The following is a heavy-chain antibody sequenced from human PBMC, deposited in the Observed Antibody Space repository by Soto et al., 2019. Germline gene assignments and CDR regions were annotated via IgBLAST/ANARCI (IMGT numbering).Heavy chain of an antibody. V-gene: IGHV3-7*01. Sequence: VQLVESGGDLVQPGGSLRLSCAASGFTFSSFWMSWVRQAPGKGLEWVANIKHDGSEQYSVDSVKGRFTISRDNAKNLLYLQMNSLRAEDTAVYYCARRAYLDYWGQGTLVTVSS. CDR2: IKHDGSEQ. J-gene: IGHJ4*02. CDR1: GFTFSSFW. CDR3: ARRAYLDY.